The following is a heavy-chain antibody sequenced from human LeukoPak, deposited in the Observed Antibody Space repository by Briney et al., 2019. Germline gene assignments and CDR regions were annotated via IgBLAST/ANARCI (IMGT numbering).Heavy chain of an antibody. CDR3: AHSEDTALVHDAFDI. CDR2: IYWDDDK. Sequence: SGPTLVNPTQTLTLTRTFSGFSLSTSGVAVGWIRQPPGKALEWLALIYWDDDKRYSPSLKSRLSITKDTSKNQVVLTMTNMDPVDTATYYCAHSEDTALVHDAFDIWGQGTMVTVSS. J-gene: IGHJ3*02. D-gene: IGHD5-18*01. CDR1: GFSLSTSGVA. V-gene: IGHV2-5*02.